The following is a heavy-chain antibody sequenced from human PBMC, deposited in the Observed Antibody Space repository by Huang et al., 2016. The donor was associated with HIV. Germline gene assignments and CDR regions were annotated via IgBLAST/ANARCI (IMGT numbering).Heavy chain of an antibody. CDR1: GGTFSTYA. CDR3: ARGRTRSSLYDSYYGLDV. CDR2: IIPICGTA. D-gene: IGHD6-6*01. Sequence: QVQLVQSGAEVKKPGSSVKVYCKASGGTFSTYAISWVRQAPGQGLEWMGGIIPICGTANYAQKFQGTVTSTADEFTSTAYMELSSLRSEDTALYYCARGRTRSSLYDSYYGLDVWGQGTTVTVSS. J-gene: IGHJ6*02. V-gene: IGHV1-69*01.